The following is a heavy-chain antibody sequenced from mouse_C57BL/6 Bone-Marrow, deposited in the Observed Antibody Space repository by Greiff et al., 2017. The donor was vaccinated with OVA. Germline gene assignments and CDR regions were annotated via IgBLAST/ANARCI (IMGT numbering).Heavy chain of an antibody. Sequence: EVQLVESGGGLVQPGGSLSLSCAASGFTFTDYYMSWVRQPPGKALEWLGFIRNKANGYTTEYSASVKGRFTISRDNSQSILYLQMNALRAEDSATYYCAREPPGFAYWGQGTLVTVSA. CDR3: AREPPGFAY. CDR2: IRNKANGYTT. CDR1: GFTFTDYY. J-gene: IGHJ3*01. V-gene: IGHV7-3*01.